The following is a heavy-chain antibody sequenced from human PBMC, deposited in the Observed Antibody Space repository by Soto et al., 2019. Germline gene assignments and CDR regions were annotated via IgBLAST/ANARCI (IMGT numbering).Heavy chain of an antibody. V-gene: IGHV4-30-2*01. CDR1: GGSISSGGYS. J-gene: IGHJ5*02. CDR2: IYHSGST. Sequence: QLQLQESGSGLVKPSQTLSLTCAVSGGSISSGGYSWSWIRQPPGKGLEWIGYIYHSGSTYYNPPPXSXLTISVDRSKNPFSLKLSSVTAADTAVYYCARVPGPWGQGTLVTVSS. CDR3: ARVPGP.